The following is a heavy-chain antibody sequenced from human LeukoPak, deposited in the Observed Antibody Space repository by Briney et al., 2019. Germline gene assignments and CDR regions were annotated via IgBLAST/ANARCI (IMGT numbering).Heavy chain of an antibody. J-gene: IGHJ4*02. CDR1: GFTFSSYA. V-gene: IGHV3-23*01. CDR3: AKDYYGSGSSFDY. Sequence: GGSLRLSCAASGFTFSSYAMSWVRQAPGKGLEWVSAISGSGGSSYYADSVKGRFTIARDNSKNTLYLQMNSLRAEDTAVYYCAKDYYGSGSSFDYWGQGTLVTVSS. CDR2: ISGSGGSS. D-gene: IGHD3-10*01.